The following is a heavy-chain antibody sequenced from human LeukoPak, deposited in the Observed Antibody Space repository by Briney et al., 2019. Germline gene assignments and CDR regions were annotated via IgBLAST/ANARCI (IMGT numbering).Heavy chain of an antibody. D-gene: IGHD5-18*01. Sequence: MTSGTLSLTCAVSGGSINSYNWWSWVRQPPGKGLEWIGEIYQSGSTNYNPSLKSRVTISVDKSKNQFSLKLNSVTAADTAVYYCATRGYNYDRGFDPWGPGNPGHRLL. V-gene: IGHV4-4*02. J-gene: IGHJ5*02. CDR2: IYQSGST. CDR1: GGSINSYNW. CDR3: ATRGYNYDRGFDP.